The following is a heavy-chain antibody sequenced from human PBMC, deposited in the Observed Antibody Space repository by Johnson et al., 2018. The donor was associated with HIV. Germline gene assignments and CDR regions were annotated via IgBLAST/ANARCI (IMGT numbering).Heavy chain of an antibody. CDR3: AKADHSSGWYLAFDI. V-gene: IGHV3-30*02. Sequence: QMLLVESGGGLVQSGESLRLSCAASGITVNTNYMSWVRRAPGKGLEWVAFIRYDGSNKYYADSVKGRFTISRDNSKNTLYLQMNSLRAEDTAVYYCAKADHSSGWYLAFDIWGQGTMVTVSS. CDR1: GITVNTNY. D-gene: IGHD6-19*01. J-gene: IGHJ3*02. CDR2: IRYDGSNK.